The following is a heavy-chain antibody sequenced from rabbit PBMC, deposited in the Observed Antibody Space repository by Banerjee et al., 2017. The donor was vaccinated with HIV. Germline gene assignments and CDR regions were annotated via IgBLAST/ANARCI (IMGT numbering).Heavy chain of an antibody. CDR2: INAGSSGST. D-gene: IGHD1-1*01. CDR1: GFSFSSSYY. V-gene: IGHV1S40*01. J-gene: IGHJ4*01. Sequence: QSLEESGGDLVKPGASLTLTCTASGFSFSSSYYMCWVRQAPGKGLEWIACINAGSSGSTYYASWAKGRFTISKTSSTTVTLQMTSLTAADTATYFCVRDMGRYASSSGYYRNYFNLWGQGTLVTVS. CDR3: VRDMGRYASSSGYYRNYFNL.